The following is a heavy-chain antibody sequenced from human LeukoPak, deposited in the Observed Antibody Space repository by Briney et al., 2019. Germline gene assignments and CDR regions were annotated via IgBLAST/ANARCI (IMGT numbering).Heavy chain of an antibody. J-gene: IGHJ4*02. CDR3: GRDGGVIAPVPGPNFDS. CDR2: ISSSGSTI. V-gene: IGHV3-48*03. Sequence: GGSLRLSCAASGFTFSSYEMNWVRQAPGKGLEWVSYISSSGSTIYYADSVKGRFTISRDNAKNSLYLQMNSLRAEDTAVYYGGRDGGVIAPVPGPNFDSWARETR. D-gene: IGHD3-16*01. CDR1: GFTFSSYE.